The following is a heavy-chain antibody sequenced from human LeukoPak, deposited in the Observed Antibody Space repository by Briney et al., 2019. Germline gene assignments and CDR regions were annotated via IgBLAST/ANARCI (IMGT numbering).Heavy chain of an antibody. J-gene: IGHJ6*03. D-gene: IGHD3-9*01. CDR3: ARLLSYDILTDNYYKYYMDV. CDR2: IHHTGST. Sequence: PSETLSLTCNVSGDSLKSNNYYWGWIRQSPEKGLEWIGSIHHTGSTYYSPSLNSRLSMSVDTSNSQFALKVTSVTAADTAVYYCARLLSYDILTDNYYKYYMDVWGKGNTVTVSS. CDR1: GDSLKSNNYY. V-gene: IGHV4-39*01.